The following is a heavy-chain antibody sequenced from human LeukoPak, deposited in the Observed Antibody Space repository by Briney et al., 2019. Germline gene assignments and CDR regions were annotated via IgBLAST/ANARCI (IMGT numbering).Heavy chain of an antibody. CDR2: ICGIGGRT. D-gene: IGHD4-17*01. CDR1: GFTFSSYV. V-gene: IGHV3-23*01. CDR3: ARDLISPTVTTGYYFDY. Sequence: GGCLRLSCVASGFTFSSYVMSWVRQAAGKGVEWVSAICGIGGRTSYTDSVKGRFTISRDNSKNTLYLQMNSLRAEDTAVYYCARDLISPTVTTGYYFDYWGQGTLVTVSS. J-gene: IGHJ4*02.